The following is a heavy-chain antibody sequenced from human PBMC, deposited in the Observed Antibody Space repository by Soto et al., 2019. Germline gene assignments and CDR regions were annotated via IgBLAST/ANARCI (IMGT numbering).Heavy chain of an antibody. CDR3: ARDRGARSHGAGMDV. D-gene: IGHD3-10*01. CDR1: GGSVGSDSYY. CDR2: IYSTGSTT. V-gene: IGHV4-61*01. J-gene: IGHJ6*02. Sequence: SETLSLTCTVSGGSVGSDSYYWTWIRQPPGKGLEWIWYIYSTGSTTNYNPSLNSRVAISLDTSKNQFSLRLSSVTAADTAIYYCARDRGARSHGAGMDVWGQGTTVTVSS.